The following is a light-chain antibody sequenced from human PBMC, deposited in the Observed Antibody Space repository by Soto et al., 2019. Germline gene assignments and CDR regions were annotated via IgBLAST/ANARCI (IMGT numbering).Light chain of an antibody. J-gene: IGLJ1*01. Sequence: QSALTQPPSASGSPGQSVTISCNGTSSDVGGYSFVSWYQQHPGKAPKVLIYDVNKRPSGVPDRFSGSKSGNTASLTVSGLQADDEADYYCSSHAGSYNPFVFGPGTKVTVL. CDR2: DVN. CDR3: SSHAGSYNPFV. V-gene: IGLV2-8*01. CDR1: SSDVGGYSF.